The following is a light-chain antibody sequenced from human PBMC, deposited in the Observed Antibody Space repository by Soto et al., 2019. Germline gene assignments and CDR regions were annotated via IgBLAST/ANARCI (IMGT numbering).Light chain of an antibody. CDR3: QQYGSSPRT. CDR1: QSVSSSY. V-gene: IGKV3-20*01. Sequence: EIVVTQSPGTLSLSPGERATLSCRASQSVSSSYLAWYQQKPGQARRLLIYGASSRATGIPDRFSGSGCGTDFTLTISRLEPEDFEVYSCQQYGSSPRTFGQGTKVEIK. J-gene: IGKJ1*01. CDR2: GAS.